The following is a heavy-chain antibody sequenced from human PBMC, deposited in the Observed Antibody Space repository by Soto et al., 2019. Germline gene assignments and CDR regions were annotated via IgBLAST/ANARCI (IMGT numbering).Heavy chain of an antibody. Sequence: ASVKVSCKASGYTFINFDISWVRQAAGQGLEWLGWMNPGSGKTGYASKFQGRVAMTRDASTGTSHLELSSLTSDDTAVYYCARMASAGTLNWFDPWGQGTLVTVPS. CDR2: MNPGSGKT. CDR3: ARMASAGTLNWFDP. V-gene: IGHV1-8*02. CDR1: GYTFINFD. D-gene: IGHD6-13*01. J-gene: IGHJ5*02.